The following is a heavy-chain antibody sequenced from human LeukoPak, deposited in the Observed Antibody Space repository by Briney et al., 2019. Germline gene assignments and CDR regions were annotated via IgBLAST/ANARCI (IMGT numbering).Heavy chain of an antibody. CDR3: AKASVAIPQYCNS. V-gene: IGHV3-23*01. CDR1: GLTFNNYA. D-gene: IGHD2-2*02. Sequence: HPGGSLRLSCAVSGLTFNNYAMSWVRQAPGKGLEWVSAISKSGDHTYYAASAKGRFTISRDNSKDTLFLQLNSLTAADTAMYFCAKASVAIPQYCNSWGQGTLVTVSS. CDR2: ISKSGDHT. J-gene: IGHJ5*02.